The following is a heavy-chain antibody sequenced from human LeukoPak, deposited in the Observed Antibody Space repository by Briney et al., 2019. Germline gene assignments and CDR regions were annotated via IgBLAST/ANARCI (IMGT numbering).Heavy chain of an antibody. V-gene: IGHV3-23*01. CDR3: AKGRALEVVAAFNY. CDR2: ISGSGANT. J-gene: IGHJ4*02. Sequence: GGSLRLSCAASGFTFITSSMTWVRQAPGKGLKWVSSISGSGANTYYADSVKGRFTISRDNSKNTLYLQMNSLRADDTAIYYCAKGRALEVVAAFNYWGQGTVVTASS. D-gene: IGHD2-15*01. CDR1: GFTFITSS.